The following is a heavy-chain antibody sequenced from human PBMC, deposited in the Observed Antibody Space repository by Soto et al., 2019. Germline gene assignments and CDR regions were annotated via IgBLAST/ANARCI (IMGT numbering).Heavy chain of an antibody. CDR1: SRSISSYC. CDR3: EGGTPSPLIVRSSRGTWFDP. D-gene: IGHD2-15*01. J-gene: IGHJ5*02. Sequence: SETLSLRWSLSSRSISSYCWSWSRHPPGKGLEWIGYMYYAWRTNHNPSLNHRGTISVDTSKMQVSLKMSSVTAADTAVYFWEGGTPSPLIVRSSRGTWFDPWGQGTLVTVSS. CDR2: MYYAWRT. V-gene: IGHV4-59*08.